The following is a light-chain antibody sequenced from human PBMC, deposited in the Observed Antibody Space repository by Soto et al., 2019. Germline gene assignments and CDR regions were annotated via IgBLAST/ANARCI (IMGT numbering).Light chain of an antibody. CDR1: QSVSSN. Sequence: DIVLTQSPGTLSLSPGERATLSCRASQSVSSNLAWYQQKPGQAPRLLIYGASNRATGIPARFSGSGSGTDFTLTISSLEPEDFAVYYCQQRSNWPTFGQGTRLEIK. CDR3: QQRSNWPT. CDR2: GAS. J-gene: IGKJ5*01. V-gene: IGKV3-11*01.